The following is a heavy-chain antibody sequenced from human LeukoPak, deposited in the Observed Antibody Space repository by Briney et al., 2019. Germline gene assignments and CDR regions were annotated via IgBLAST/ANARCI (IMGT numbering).Heavy chain of an antibody. CDR1: EYTFIDYY. D-gene: IGHD5-18*01. CDR2: INPNSGGT. J-gene: IGHJ4*02. Sequence: ASVKVSCKASEYTFIDYYIHWVRQAPGQGLEWMGWINPNSGGTKYAQKFKGRVTMTRDTSISTAYMELSRLRSDDTAVYYCARVDTAMVAGGGDYWGQGTLVTVSS. CDR3: ARVDTAMVAGGGDY. V-gene: IGHV1-2*02.